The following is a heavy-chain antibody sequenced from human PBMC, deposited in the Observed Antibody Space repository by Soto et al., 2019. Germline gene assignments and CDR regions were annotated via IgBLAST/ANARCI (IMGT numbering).Heavy chain of an antibody. D-gene: IGHD3-16*02. V-gene: IGHV3-49*03. Sequence: PGGSLRLSCTASGLTFGDYAMSWFRQAPGKGLEWVGFIRSKAYGGTTEYAASVKGRFTISRDDSKSIAYLQMNSLKTEDTAVYYCTREGDDYVWGSYRYPPPYYYYGMDVWGQGTTVTVSS. J-gene: IGHJ6*02. CDR2: IRSKAYGGTT. CDR1: GLTFGDYA. CDR3: TREGDDYVWGSYRYPPPYYYYGMDV.